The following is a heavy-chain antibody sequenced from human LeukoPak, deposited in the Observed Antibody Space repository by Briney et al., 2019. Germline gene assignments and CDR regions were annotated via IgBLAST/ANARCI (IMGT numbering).Heavy chain of an antibody. Sequence: PGRSLRLSCAASGFTFSSYAMSWVRQAPGKGLEWVSAISGSGGSTYYADSVKGRFTISRDNSKNTLYLQMNSLRAEDTAVYYWAKDGGTMTYFDYWGQGTLVTVSS. CDR1: GFTFSSYA. V-gene: IGHV3-23*01. CDR2: ISGSGGST. D-gene: IGHD3-22*01. CDR3: AKDGGTMTYFDY. J-gene: IGHJ4*02.